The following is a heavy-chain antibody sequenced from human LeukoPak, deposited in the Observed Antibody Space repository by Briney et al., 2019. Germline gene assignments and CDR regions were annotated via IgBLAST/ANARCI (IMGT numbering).Heavy chain of an antibody. J-gene: IGHJ4*02. Sequence: SETLSLTCTVSGGSISSSSYYWGWIRQPPGTGLEWIGSIYYSGSTYYNPSLKSRVTISVDTSKNQFSLKLSSVTAADTAVYYCARFSSITMVRGVIGYWGQGTLVTVSS. D-gene: IGHD3-10*01. CDR1: GGSISSSSYY. V-gene: IGHV4-39*01. CDR3: ARFSSITMVRGVIGY. CDR2: IYYSGST.